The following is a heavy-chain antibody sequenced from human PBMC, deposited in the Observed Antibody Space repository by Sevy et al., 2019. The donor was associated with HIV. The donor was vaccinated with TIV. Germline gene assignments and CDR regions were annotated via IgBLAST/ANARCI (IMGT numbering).Heavy chain of an antibody. D-gene: IGHD3-16*02. CDR1: GGTFSNHI. CDR3: AKGMEFSLTLYHVPLTALES. Sequence: ASVKVSCQTSGGTFSNHIINWVRQAPGHEFEWVGGILPIFGTTNYAQKFRGRVTFTADDATSTLYMELGSLRSDDTAFYYCAKGMEFSLTLYHVPLTALESWGQGTLVTVSS. V-gene: IGHV1-69*13. CDR2: ILPIFGTT. J-gene: IGHJ4*02.